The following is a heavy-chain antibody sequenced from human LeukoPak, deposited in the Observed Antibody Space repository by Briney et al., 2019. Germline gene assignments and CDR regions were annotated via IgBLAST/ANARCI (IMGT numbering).Heavy chain of an antibody. CDR3: ARDLRGAVAGEFDY. D-gene: IGHD6-19*01. V-gene: IGHV3-11*01. CDR1: GFTFSDYY. CDR2: ISSSGSTI. J-gene: IGHJ4*02. Sequence: GALRLSCAASGFTFSDYYMRWIRQAPGKGLEWVSYISSSGSTIYYADSVKGRFTISRDNAKNSLYLQMNSLRAEDTAVYYCARDLRGAVAGEFDYWGQGTLVTVSS.